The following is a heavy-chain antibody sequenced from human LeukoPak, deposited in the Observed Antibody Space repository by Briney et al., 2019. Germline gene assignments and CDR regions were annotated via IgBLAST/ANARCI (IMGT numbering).Heavy chain of an antibody. Sequence: SETLSLTCTVSIYSISSGYYWGWIRQPPGKGLEWIGSIYHSGGTYYNPSLKSRVTISVDTSKNQFSLRLSTVTAADTAVYYCARYRYSGYDDAFDVWGQGTMVTVSS. D-gene: IGHD5-12*01. CDR2: IYHSGGT. V-gene: IGHV4-38-2*02. CDR1: IYSISSGYY. CDR3: ARYRYSGYDDAFDV. J-gene: IGHJ3*01.